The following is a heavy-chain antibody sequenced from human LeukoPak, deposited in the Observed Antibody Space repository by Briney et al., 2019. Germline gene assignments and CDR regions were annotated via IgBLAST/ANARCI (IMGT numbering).Heavy chain of an antibody. CDR3: ARGNPHDPKWGPDY. V-gene: IGHV4-30-4*08. CDR2: IYYGGSI. J-gene: IGHJ4*02. Sequence: SQTLSLTCTVSGGSISSGDYYWSWIRQPPGKGLEWIGYIYYGGSISYSPSLKSRVTISVDTSKNQFSLKLSSVTAADTAVYYCARGNPHDPKWGPDYWGQGALVTVSS. D-gene: IGHD1-26*01. CDR1: GGSISSGDYY.